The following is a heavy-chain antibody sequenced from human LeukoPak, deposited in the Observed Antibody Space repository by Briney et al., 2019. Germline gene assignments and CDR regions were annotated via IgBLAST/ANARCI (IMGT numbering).Heavy chain of an antibody. CDR3: ARGGYYGSGSFPDY. J-gene: IGHJ4*02. CDR2: ISAYNGDT. D-gene: IGHD3-10*01. V-gene: IGHV1-18*01. CDR1: GYSLASFG. Sequence: ASVKVSCKASGYSLASFGINWVRQAPGQGLEWMGWISAYNGDTNYAQNLQGRVTMTTDTSTSTAYMDLRSLTSDDTAVYHCARGGYYGSGSFPDYWGQGTLVTVSS.